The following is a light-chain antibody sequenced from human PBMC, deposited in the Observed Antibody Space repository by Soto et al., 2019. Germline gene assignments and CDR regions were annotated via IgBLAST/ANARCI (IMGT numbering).Light chain of an antibody. CDR3: VLXMGSGIRV. CDR2: NTK. Sequence: QTVVTQEPSFSVSPGGTVTLTCGLSSGSVSTSYYPSWYQQTPGQAPRTLIYNTKTRSSGVPDRFSGSILGNKAALTITGXXXXXXSXXXXVLXMGSGIRVFGGGTKLXVL. CDR1: SGSVSTSYY. J-gene: IGLJ3*02. V-gene: IGLV8-61*01.